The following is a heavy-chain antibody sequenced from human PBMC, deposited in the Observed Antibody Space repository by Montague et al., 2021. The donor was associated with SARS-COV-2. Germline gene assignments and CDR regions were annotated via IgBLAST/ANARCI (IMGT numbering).Heavy chain of an antibody. Sequence: SETLSLTCSVSGHSIWSSDWWTWVRQPPGEGLEWIGEIYHSGSTTYNPSLKSRVTIPVDKSKNQFSLTLTSLTAADTAVYYCARAQKTISGMLIPPYYFDFWGQGTLVTVSS. CDR1: GHSIWSSDW. V-gene: IGHV4-4*02. CDR2: IYHSGST. D-gene: IGHD3-3*01. J-gene: IGHJ4*02. CDR3: ARAQKTISGMLIPPYYFDF.